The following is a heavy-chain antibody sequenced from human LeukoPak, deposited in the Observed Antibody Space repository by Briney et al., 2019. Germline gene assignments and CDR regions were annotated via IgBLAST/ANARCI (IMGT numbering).Heavy chain of an antibody. V-gene: IGHV3-23*01. CDR1: GFTFTSYA. CDR3: AKDPRIAVAGTDAFDI. J-gene: IGHJ3*02. D-gene: IGHD6-19*01. Sequence: GGSLRLSCAASGFTFTSYAMSWVRQAPGKGLEWVSAISDDGDNAYYADSVKGRFTISRDNSKNTLYLQMNSLRAEDTAVYYCAKDPRIAVAGTDAFDIWGQGTMVTVSS. CDR2: ISDDGDNA.